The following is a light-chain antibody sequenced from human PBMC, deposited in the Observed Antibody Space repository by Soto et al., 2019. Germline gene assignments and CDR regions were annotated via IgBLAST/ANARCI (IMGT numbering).Light chain of an antibody. V-gene: IGLV2-14*01. Sequence: QSALTQPASVSGSPGQSITISCSGISPDFGVSWYQHFPGKAPKLLIFEVSNRPSGVSTRFSGSKSGNMAFLTISGLQSEDEGLYHCSSYSSTTPLFGGGPKLTVL. CDR3: SSYSSTTPL. CDR1: SPDFG. CDR2: EVS. J-gene: IGLJ2*01.